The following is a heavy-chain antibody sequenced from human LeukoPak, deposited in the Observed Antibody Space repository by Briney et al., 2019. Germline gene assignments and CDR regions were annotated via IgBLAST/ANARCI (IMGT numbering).Heavy chain of an antibody. CDR2: IKQDGSEK. D-gene: IGHD3-22*01. CDR1: GFTFSSYW. J-gene: IGHJ4*02. CDR3: ARGLNYYGISGYLPTGY. Sequence: PGGSLRLSCAASGFTFSSYWTSWVRQAPGKGLEWVAYIKQDGSEKYYVDSVKGRFSISRDNAQDSLWLQMNSLRAEDTAVYYCARGLNYYGISGYLPTGYWGQGTLVTVSS. V-gene: IGHV3-7*01.